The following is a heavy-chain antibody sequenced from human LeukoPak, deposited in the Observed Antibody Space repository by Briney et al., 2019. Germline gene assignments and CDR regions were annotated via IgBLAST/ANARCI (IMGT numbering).Heavy chain of an antibody. CDR1: GYSISSGYY. J-gene: IGHJ4*02. CDR3: ARLPPLLVVPAGYFDY. D-gene: IGHD2-2*01. CDR2: IYHSGST. Sequence: SETLSLTCAVSGYSISSGYYWGWIRQPPGKGLEWIGSIYHSGSTYYTPSLKSRVTISVDTSKNQFSLKLSSVTAADTAVYYFARLPPLLVVPAGYFDYWGQGTLVTVSS. V-gene: IGHV4-38-2*01.